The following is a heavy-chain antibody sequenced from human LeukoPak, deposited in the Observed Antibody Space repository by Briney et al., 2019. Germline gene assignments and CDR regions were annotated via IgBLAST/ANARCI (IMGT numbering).Heavy chain of an antibody. CDR1: GYTFTSYG. D-gene: IGHD3-10*01. V-gene: IGHV1-18*04. J-gene: IGHJ4*02. CDR3: ARVVPFGELGDYFDY. Sequence: ASVKVSCKASGYTFTSYGISWVRQAPGQGLEWMGWISAYNGNTNYAQELQGRVTMTTDTSTSTAYMELRSLRSDDTAVYYCARVVPFGELGDYFDYWGQGTLVTVSS. CDR2: ISAYNGNT.